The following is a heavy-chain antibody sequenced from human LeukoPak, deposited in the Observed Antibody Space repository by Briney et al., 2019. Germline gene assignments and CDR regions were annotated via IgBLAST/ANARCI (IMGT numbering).Heavy chain of an antibody. V-gene: IGHV4-34*01. CDR2: INHSGST. D-gene: IGHD2-2*01. CDR3: ARHWCSSTSCYAGFDY. Sequence: SETLSLTCAVYGGSFSGYYWSWIRQPPGKGLEWIGEINHSGSTNYNPSLKSRVTISVDTSKNQFSLKLSSVTAADTAVYYCARHWCSSTSCYAGFDYWGQGTLVTVSS. J-gene: IGHJ4*02. CDR1: GGSFSGYY.